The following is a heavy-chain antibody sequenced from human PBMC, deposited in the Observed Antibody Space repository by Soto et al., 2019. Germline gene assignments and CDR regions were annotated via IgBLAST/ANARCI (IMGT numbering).Heavy chain of an antibody. CDR3: ASSTY. V-gene: IGHV5-10-1*01. CDR2: IDPSDSYT. J-gene: IGHJ4*02. Sequence: PGESLKISCKGSGYSFTSYWISWVRQMPGKGLEWMGRIDPSDSYTNYSPSFQGHVTISADKSTSTAYLKLSSLRAEDTAVYYCASSTYWGQGTLVTVSS. CDR1: GYSFTSYW. D-gene: IGHD2-2*01.